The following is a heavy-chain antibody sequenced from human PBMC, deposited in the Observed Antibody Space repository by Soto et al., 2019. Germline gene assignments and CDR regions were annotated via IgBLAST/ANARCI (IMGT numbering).Heavy chain of an antibody. J-gene: IGHJ4*02. CDR1: GFTVSTYG. V-gene: IGHV3-30*03. Sequence: QVQLVESGGGVVQPGRSLRLSCAVSGFTVSTYGMHWVRQAPGKGLEWVAVISRDGGTKFYAASVKGRFTIYKDNYRNTLVLEINSLRSDDLSVYYCTGEVAAGYWGQGTLVTVS. D-gene: IGHD2-8*02. CDR2: ISRDGGTK. CDR3: TGEVAAGY.